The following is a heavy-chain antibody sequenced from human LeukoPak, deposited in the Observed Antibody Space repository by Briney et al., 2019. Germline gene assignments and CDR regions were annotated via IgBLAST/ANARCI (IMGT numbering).Heavy chain of an antibody. CDR1: GFTFSSYE. V-gene: IGHV3-48*03. Sequence: PGGSLRLSCAASGFTFSSYEMNWVRQAPGKGREWVSYIISSGSTIYYAYSVKGRFTISRDNAKNSLYLQMNSLRAEDTAVYYCAREGAGDYGGRGVYFVYWGQGTLVTVSS. D-gene: IGHD4-23*01. CDR2: IISSGSTI. CDR3: AREGAGDYGGRGVYFVY. J-gene: IGHJ4*02.